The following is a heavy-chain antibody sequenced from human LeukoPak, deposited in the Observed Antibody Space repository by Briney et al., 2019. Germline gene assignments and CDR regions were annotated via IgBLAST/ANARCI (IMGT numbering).Heavy chain of an antibody. CDR3: ARDYWVAAAGTTVWFDP. V-gene: IGHV4-59*01. CDR2: IYYSGST. Sequence: SETLSLTCTVSGGSISSYYWSWIRQPPGKGLEWIGYIYYSGSTNYNPSLKGRVTISVDTSKNQFALKLSSVTAADTAVYYCARDYWVAAAGTTVWFDPWGQGTLVTVSS. J-gene: IGHJ5*02. CDR1: GGSISSYY. D-gene: IGHD6-13*01.